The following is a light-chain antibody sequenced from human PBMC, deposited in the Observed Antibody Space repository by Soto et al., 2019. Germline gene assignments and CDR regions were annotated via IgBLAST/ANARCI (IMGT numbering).Light chain of an antibody. CDR2: RDD. J-gene: IGLJ2*01. CDR1: ISNIGGNT. V-gene: IGLV1-44*01. CDR3: AAWDDGLKGWL. Sequence: QSALTQAPSTSGTPGQRVTISCSGTISNIGGNTVNWYQQVPGTAPKLLIYRDDQRHSGVPDRFSGSKSATSASLAISGLQSEDESDYYCAAWDDGLKGWLFGGGTKLTVL.